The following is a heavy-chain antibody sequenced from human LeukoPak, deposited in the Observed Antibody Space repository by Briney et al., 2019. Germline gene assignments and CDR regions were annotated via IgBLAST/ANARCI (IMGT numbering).Heavy chain of an antibody. Sequence: SETLSLTCTVSGDSMSSSHYCWGWIRQPPGKGLEWIGSIYYSGSTYYNPSLKSRVPMSVDTSKKQFSLKLSAVTAADTAVYYCARHAVEAASRWFDPWGQGTLVTVSS. D-gene: IGHD1-1*01. CDR1: GDSMSSSHYC. CDR2: IYYSGST. V-gene: IGHV4-39*01. CDR3: ARHAVEAASRWFDP. J-gene: IGHJ5*02.